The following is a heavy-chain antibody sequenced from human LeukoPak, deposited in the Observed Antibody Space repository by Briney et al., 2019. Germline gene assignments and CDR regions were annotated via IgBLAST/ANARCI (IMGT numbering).Heavy chain of an antibody. Sequence: SETLSLTCTVSGGSISSYYWSWIRQPPGKGLEWIGYIYYSGSTNCNPSLKGRVTISVDTSKNQFSLKLSSVTAADTAVYYCARSAHSGSYSPFDYWGQRTLVTVSS. D-gene: IGHD1-26*01. CDR2: IYYSGST. V-gene: IGHV4-59*01. J-gene: IGHJ4*02. CDR1: GGSISSYY. CDR3: ARSAHSGSYSPFDY.